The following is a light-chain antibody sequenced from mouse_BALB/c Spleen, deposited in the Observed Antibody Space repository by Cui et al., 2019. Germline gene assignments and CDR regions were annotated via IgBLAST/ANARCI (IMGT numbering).Light chain of an antibody. CDR1: SSVSY. J-gene: IGKJ1*01. CDR3: QQWSSYPRT. Sequence: QIVLTQSPAIMSAYRGEKVTMTCSASSSVSYMYWYQQKPGSSPRLLIYDTSNLASGVPVRFSGSGSGTSYSLTISRMEAEDAATYYCQQWSSYPRTFGGGTKLEIK. V-gene: IGKV4-55*01. CDR2: DTS.